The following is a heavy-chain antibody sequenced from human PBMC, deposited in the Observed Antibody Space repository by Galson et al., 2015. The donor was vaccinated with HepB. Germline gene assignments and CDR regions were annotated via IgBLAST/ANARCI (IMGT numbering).Heavy chain of an antibody. CDR3: ARTYYYDSSGSGCDY. Sequence: SLRLSCAASGFTFSSYTMNWVRQAPGKGLERVSCISSGSSYIYYTDSVKGRFAISRDNAKNSLYLQMNSLRAEDTAVYYCARTYYYDSSGSGCDYWGQGTLVTVSS. J-gene: IGHJ4*02. CDR2: ISSGSSYI. V-gene: IGHV3-21*01. CDR1: GFTFSSYT. D-gene: IGHD3-22*01.